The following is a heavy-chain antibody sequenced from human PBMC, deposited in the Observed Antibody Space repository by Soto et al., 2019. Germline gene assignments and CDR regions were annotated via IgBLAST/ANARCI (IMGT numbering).Heavy chain of an antibody. Sequence: QITLKESGPTLVKPTQTLTLTCTFSGFSLSTSGVGVGWIRQPPGEALEWLALIYWDDDKRYSPSLKSRLTITKDTSKNQVVLTMTNMDPVDTATYYCARTPQNYDYIWGSYRSFDYWGQGTLVTVSS. CDR2: IYWDDDK. D-gene: IGHD3-16*02. J-gene: IGHJ4*02. CDR3: ARTPQNYDYIWGSYRSFDY. CDR1: GFSLSTSGVG. V-gene: IGHV2-5*02.